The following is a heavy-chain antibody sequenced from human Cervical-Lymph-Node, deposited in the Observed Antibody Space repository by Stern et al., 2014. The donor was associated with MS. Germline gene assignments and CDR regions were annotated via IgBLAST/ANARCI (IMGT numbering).Heavy chain of an antibody. V-gene: IGHV3-53*01. CDR1: GLSVSDTY. Sequence: EVQLGESGGGLIQPGGSLRLSCVVSGLSVSDTYMSWVRQAPGKGLEWVSVIFGGGNTYYADSVRVRFTLSRDSSMNTLYLQMNGLGVEDTAVYYCARDDGRYWGQGTLVTVSS. CDR3: ARDDGRY. J-gene: IGHJ4*02. D-gene: IGHD1-26*01. CDR2: IFGGGNT.